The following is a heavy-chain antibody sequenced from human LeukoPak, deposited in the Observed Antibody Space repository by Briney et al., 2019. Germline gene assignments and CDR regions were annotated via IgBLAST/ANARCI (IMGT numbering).Heavy chain of an antibody. D-gene: IGHD3-3*01. Sequence: SETLSLTCAVYGGSFSDYYWSWIRQPPGKGLEWIGEINHSGRANYNPSLKSRVIISVDTSKNQFSLMLSSVTAADTAVYYCARGGTIFGVVNALFGNWGQGTLVTVSS. CDR2: INHSGRA. CDR3: ARGGTIFGVVNALFGN. J-gene: IGHJ4*02. CDR1: GGSFSDYY. V-gene: IGHV4-34*01.